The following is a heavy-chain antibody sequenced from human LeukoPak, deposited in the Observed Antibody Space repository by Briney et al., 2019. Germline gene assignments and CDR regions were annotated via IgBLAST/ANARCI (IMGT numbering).Heavy chain of an antibody. Sequence: GGSLRLSCAASGFTFSSYWMNWARQAPGKGLEWVASINHNGNVNYYVDSVKGRFTISRDNSKNTLYLQMNSLRAEDTAVYYCARNQRIALAFDYWGQGTLVTVSS. V-gene: IGHV3-7*03. CDR1: GFTFSSYW. D-gene: IGHD6-13*01. CDR3: ARNQRIALAFDY. CDR2: INHNGNVN. J-gene: IGHJ4*02.